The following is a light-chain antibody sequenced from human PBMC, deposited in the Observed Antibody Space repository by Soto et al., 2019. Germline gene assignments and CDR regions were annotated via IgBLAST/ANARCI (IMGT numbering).Light chain of an antibody. CDR1: QIVSSY. J-gene: IGKJ1*01. CDR3: QQYNNWPRT. Sequence: EVVMTQSPATLSLSPGARPTLSCRSSQIVSSYLAWYHQKPGQAPRLLIYGASTRATGIPARFSGSGSGTEFTLTINSLQSEDFAVYYCQQYNNWPRTFGQGTKVDIK. CDR2: GAS. V-gene: IGKV3-15*01.